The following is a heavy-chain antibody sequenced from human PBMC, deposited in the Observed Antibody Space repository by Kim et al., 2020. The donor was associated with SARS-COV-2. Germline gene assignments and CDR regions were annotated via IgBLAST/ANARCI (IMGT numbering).Heavy chain of an antibody. Sequence: SETLSLTCSVSGDSVTGGAYYWTWIRQHPGKGLEYIGYVYYNGNTYYNPSLKSRVSISLDMSENQFSLNLEYVTAADTAVYYCARDQDGSIFFDSWGPGTLVTVSS. CDR1: GDSVTGGAYY. CDR2: VYYNGNT. J-gene: IGHJ4*02. CDR3: ARDQDGSIFFDS. D-gene: IGHD5-12*01. V-gene: IGHV4-31*02.